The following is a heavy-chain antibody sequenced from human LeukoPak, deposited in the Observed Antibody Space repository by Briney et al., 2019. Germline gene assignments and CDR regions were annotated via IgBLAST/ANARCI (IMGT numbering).Heavy chain of an antibody. CDR1: GFTFSSYA. J-gene: IGHJ6*02. V-gene: IGHV3-23*01. Sequence: GGSLRLSCAASGFTFSSYAMTWVRQAPGKGLEWVSSISGPGGSTYYADSVKGQFTISRDNSKNTLYLQVNSLRAEDTAVYYCAKVKAGPYYYYGLDVWGQGPTVTVSS. CDR2: ISGPGGST. CDR3: AKVKAGPYYYYGLDV.